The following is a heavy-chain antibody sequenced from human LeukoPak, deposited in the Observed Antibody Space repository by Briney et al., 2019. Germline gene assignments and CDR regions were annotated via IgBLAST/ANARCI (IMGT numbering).Heavy chain of an antibody. CDR3: TTADYYDSSGYDYYYYGMDV. CDR1: GFTFSNAW. CDR2: IKSKTDGGTT. J-gene: IGHJ6*02. Sequence: GGSLRLSCAASGFTFSNAWMSWVRQAPGKGLEWVGRIKSKTDGGTTDYAAPVNGRFTISRDDSKNTLYLQMNSLKTEDTAVYYCTTADYYDSSGYDYYYYGMDVWGQGTTVTVSS. V-gene: IGHV3-15*01. D-gene: IGHD3-22*01.